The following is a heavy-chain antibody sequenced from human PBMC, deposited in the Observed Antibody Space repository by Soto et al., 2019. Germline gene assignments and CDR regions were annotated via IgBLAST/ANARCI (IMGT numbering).Heavy chain of an antibody. V-gene: IGHV3-33*01. CDR2: IWYDGSNK. CDR3: ARIYYYDSSGPVDY. D-gene: IGHD3-22*01. J-gene: IGHJ4*02. CDR1: GFTFSSYG. Sequence: QVQLVESGGGVVQPGRSLRLSCAASGFTFSSYGMHWVRQAPGKGLEWVPVIWYDGSNKYYADSVKGRLTISRDNSKNTLYLQMNSLRAEDTAVYYCARIYYYDSSGPVDYWGQGTLVTVSS.